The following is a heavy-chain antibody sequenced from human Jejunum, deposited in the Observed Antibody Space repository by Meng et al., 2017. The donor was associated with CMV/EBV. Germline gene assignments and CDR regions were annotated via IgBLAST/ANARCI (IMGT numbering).Heavy chain of an antibody. CDR2: IYRGDDK. Sequence: QIPFKEFGPTLVKPTQTLTLTCSFSGFSPSTSGEGVGWIRQPPGKALEWLALIYRGDDKRYSPSLNSRLTIAKDTSKNEVVLTLTNMGPIDTGTYYCAHFVGGYYPSRPDYWGQGTLVTVSS. CDR3: AHFVGGYYPSRPDY. V-gene: IGHV2-5*02. J-gene: IGHJ4*02. D-gene: IGHD1-26*01. CDR1: GFSPSTSGEG.